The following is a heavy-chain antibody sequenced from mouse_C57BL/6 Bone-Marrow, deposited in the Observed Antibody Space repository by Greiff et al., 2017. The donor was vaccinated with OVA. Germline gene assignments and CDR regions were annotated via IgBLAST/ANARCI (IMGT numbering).Heavy chain of an antibody. Sequence: QVQLKQPGAELVKPGASVKLSCKASGYTFTSYWMHWVKQRPGQGLEWIGMIHPNSGSTNYNEKFKSKATLTVDKSSSTAYMQLSSLTSEDSAVYSGARSGYNGSRGGFDYWGQGTTLTVSS. CDR2: IHPNSGST. D-gene: IGHD1-1*01. V-gene: IGHV1-64*01. CDR3: ARSGYNGSRGGFDY. J-gene: IGHJ2*01. CDR1: GYTFTSYW.